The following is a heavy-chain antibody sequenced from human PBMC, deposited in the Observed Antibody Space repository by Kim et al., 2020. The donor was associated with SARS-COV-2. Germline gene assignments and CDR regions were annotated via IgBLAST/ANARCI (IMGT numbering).Heavy chain of an antibody. CDR3: ARRDSSAWSHVDH. Sequence: GGSLRLSCEVSGFTFLNHDMNWVRQAPGRGLEWVSGISGSGVGTYYTDSVKGRFTISKDFSKNMLYMQMNDVRVEDTAMYYCARRDSSAWSHVDHWGHGTLVTVSS. J-gene: IGHJ1*01. CDR1: GFTFLNHD. V-gene: IGHV3-23*01. CDR2: ISGSGVGT. D-gene: IGHD4-4*01.